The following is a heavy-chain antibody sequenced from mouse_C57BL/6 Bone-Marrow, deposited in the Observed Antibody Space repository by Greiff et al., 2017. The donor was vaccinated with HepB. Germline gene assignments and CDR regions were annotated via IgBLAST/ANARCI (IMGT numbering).Heavy chain of an antibody. CDR2: ISYSGST. V-gene: IGHV3-1*01. D-gene: IGHD2-3*01. CDR3: ARGGIYDSHYDWYFDV. CDR1: GYSITSGYD. Sequence: EVKLMESGPGMVKPSQSLSLTCTVTGYSITSGYDWHWIRHFPGNKLEWMGYISYSGSTNYNPTLKSQISITHDTSKNHFFLKLNSVTTEDTATYYCARGGIYDSHYDWYFDVWGTGTTLTVSS. J-gene: IGHJ1*03.